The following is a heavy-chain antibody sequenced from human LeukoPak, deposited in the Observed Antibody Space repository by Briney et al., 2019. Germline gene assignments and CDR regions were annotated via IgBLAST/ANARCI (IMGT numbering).Heavy chain of an antibody. V-gene: IGHV4-34*01. Sequence: SETLSLTCAVYGGSFSGYYWSWIRQPPGKGLEWIGEINHSGSTNYNPSLKSRGTISVDTSKTQFSLKLISVTAADTAVYYCARSGVGGYCSGSSYFDYCGPGTLVTVSS. D-gene: IGHD3-10*01. CDR2: INHSGST. CDR3: ARSGVGGYCSGSSYFDY. J-gene: IGHJ4*02. CDR1: GGSFSGYY.